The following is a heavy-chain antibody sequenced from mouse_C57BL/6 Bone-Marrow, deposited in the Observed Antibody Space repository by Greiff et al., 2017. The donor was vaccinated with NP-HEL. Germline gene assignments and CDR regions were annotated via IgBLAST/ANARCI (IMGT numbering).Heavy chain of an antibody. CDR1: GYSFTDYN. V-gene: IGHV1-39*01. CDR2: INPNYGTT. J-gene: IGHJ4*01. D-gene: IGHD2-4*01. CDR3: ARRGYYDYDGYAMDY. Sequence: EVQLVESGPELVKPGASVKISCKASGYSFTDYNMNWVKQSNGKSLEWIGVINPNYGTTSYNQKFKGKATLTVDQSSSTAYMQLNSLTSEDSAVYYCARRGYYDYDGYAMDYWGQGTSVTVSS.